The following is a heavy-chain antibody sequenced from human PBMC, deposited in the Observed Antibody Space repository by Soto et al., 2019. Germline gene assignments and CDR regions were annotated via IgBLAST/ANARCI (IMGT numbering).Heavy chain of an antibody. V-gene: IGHV1-69*12. CDR3: ARESYCTNGVCYSNWFDP. Sequence: QVQLVQSGAEVKKPGSSVKVSCKASGGTFSSYAISWVRQAPGQGLEWMGGIIPIFGTANYAQKFQGRVTITADESTSTADMELSSLRSEDTAVYYCARESYCTNGVCYSNWFDPWGQGTLVTVSS. CDR1: GGTFSSYA. D-gene: IGHD2-8*01. CDR2: IIPIFGTA. J-gene: IGHJ5*02.